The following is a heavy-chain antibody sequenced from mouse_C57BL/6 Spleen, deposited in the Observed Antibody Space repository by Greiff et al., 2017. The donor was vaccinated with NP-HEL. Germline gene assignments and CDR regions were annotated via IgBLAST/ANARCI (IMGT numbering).Heavy chain of an antibody. Sequence: VKLMECGPGILQPSQTLSLTCSFSGFSLSTFGMGVGWIRQPSGKGLEWLAHIWWDDDKYYNPALKSRLTISKDTSKNQVFLKIANVDTADTATYYCARIRSGNYGFAYWGQGTLVTVSA. V-gene: IGHV8-8*01. J-gene: IGHJ3*01. CDR1: GFSLSTFGMG. D-gene: IGHD2-1*01. CDR2: IWWDDDK. CDR3: ARIRSGNYGFAY.